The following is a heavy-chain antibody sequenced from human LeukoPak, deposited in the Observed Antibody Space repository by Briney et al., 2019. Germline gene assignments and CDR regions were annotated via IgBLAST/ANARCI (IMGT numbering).Heavy chain of an antibody. Sequence: ASVKGSCKASGYTFTSYGISWVRQAPGQGLEWMGWISAYNGNTNYAQKLQGRVTMTTDTSTSTAYMELRSLRSDDTAVYYCARDKYDILTGYSPGAFDIWGQGTMVTVSS. CDR2: ISAYNGNT. V-gene: IGHV1-18*01. CDR3: ARDKYDILTGYSPGAFDI. CDR1: GYTFTSYG. D-gene: IGHD3-9*01. J-gene: IGHJ3*02.